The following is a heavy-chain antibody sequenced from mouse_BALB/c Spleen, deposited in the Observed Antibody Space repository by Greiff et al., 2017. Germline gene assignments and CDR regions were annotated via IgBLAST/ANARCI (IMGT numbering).Heavy chain of an antibody. CDR1: GYSITSDYA. CDR3: ARHPRGYAMDY. Sequence: EVQLQQSGPGLVKPSQSLSLTCTVTGYSITSDYAWNWIRQFPGNKLEWMGYISYSGSTSYNPSLKSRISITRDTSKNQFFLQLNSVTTEDTATYYCARHPRGYAMDYWGQGTSVTVSS. CDR2: ISYSGST. V-gene: IGHV3-2*02. J-gene: IGHJ4*01.